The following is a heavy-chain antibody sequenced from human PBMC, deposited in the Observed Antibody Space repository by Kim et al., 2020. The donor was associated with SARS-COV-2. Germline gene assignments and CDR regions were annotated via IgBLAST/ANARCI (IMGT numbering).Heavy chain of an antibody. CDR2: ISSSSSYI. V-gene: IGHV3-21*01. CDR3: ARVPSGDFWSGYYHYYYYYGMDV. Sequence: GGSLRLSCAASGFTFSSYSMNWVRQAPGKGLEWVSSISSSSSYIYYADSVKGRFTISRDNAKNSLYLQMNSLRAEDTAVYYCARVPSGDFWSGYYHYYYYYGMDVWGQGTTVTVSS. CDR1: GFTFSSYS. D-gene: IGHD3-3*01. J-gene: IGHJ6*02.